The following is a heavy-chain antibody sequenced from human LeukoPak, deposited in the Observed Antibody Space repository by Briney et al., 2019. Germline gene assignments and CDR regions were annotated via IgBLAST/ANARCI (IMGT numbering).Heavy chain of an antibody. J-gene: IGHJ4*02. D-gene: IGHD5-12*01. CDR3: ARALGFHSRYDSQSFDY. CDR2: IIPIFGTA. V-gene: IGHV1-69*01. Sequence: ASVKVSCKASGGTFSSYAISWVRQAPGQGLEWMGGIIPIFGTANYAQKFQGRVTIPADESTSTAYMELSSLRSEDTAVYYCARALGFHSRYDSQSFDYWGQGTLVTASS. CDR1: GGTFSSYA.